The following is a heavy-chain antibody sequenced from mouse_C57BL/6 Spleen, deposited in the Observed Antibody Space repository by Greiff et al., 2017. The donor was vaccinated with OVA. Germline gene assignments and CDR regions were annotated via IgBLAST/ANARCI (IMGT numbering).Heavy chain of an antibody. V-gene: IGHV6-6*01. CDR3: TPMWDYYAMDD. Sequence: EVKLLEPGGGLVQPGGSMKLSCAASGFTFSDAWMDWVRQSPEQGLEWVAEIRNKANNHATYYAVSVKGRFTISRDDSKSSGYLQMDSLGAEDTGIYYCTPMWDYYAMDDWGQGTSVTVSS. CDR2: IRNKANNHAT. CDR1: GFTFSDAW. J-gene: IGHJ4*01.